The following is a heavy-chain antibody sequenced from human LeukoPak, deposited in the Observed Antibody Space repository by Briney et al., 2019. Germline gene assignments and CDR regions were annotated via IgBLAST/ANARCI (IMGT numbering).Heavy chain of an antibody. Sequence: SETLSLTCTVSGGSISSSSYYWGWIRQPPGKGLEWIGSIYYSGSTYYNPSLKSRVTISFDTSKNQFSLKLTSVTAADTAVYYCARDPGVTTGTYYFDSWGQGSLVTVSS. D-gene: IGHD1-1*01. CDR3: ARDPGVTTGTYYFDS. CDR2: IYYSGST. V-gene: IGHV4-39*07. J-gene: IGHJ4*02. CDR1: GGSISSSSYY.